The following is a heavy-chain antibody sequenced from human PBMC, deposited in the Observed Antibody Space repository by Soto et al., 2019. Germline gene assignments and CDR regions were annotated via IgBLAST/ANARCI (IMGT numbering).Heavy chain of an antibody. D-gene: IGHD2-15*01. J-gene: IGHJ5*02. CDR3: AREVEGCNGGSCYSGTRWFDP. CDR2: IYYSGST. CDR1: GGSISSYY. Sequence: QVQLQESGPGLVKPSETLSLTCTVSGGSISSYYWSWIRQPPGKGLEWIGYIYYSGSTNYNPSLKSRVTISVDTSKNQFSLKLSSVTAADTAVYYCAREVEGCNGGSCYSGTRWFDPWGQGTLVTVSS. V-gene: IGHV4-59*01.